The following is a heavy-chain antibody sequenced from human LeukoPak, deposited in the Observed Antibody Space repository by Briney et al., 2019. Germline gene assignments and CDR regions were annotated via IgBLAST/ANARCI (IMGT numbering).Heavy chain of an antibody. CDR2: IWYDGSNK. CDR1: GFTFSSYG. D-gene: IGHD6-13*01. V-gene: IGHV3-33*01. J-gene: IGHJ4*02. CDR3: ARGPFGSSLDY. Sequence: PGGSLRLSCAASGFTFSSYGMHWVRQAPGKGLEWVAVIWYDGSNKYYADSVKGRFTISRDNSKNTLYLQMNSLRAEHTAVYYCARGPFGSSLDYWGQGTLVTVSS.